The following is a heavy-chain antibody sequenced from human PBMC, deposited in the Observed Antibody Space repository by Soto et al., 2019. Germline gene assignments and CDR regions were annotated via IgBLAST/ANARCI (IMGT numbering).Heavy chain of an antibody. V-gene: IGHV3-21*04. Sequence: PGGFLRLSCAASGFTFSSYSMNWVRQAPGKGLEWVSSISSSSSYIYYADSVKGRFTISRDNAKNTLYLQMNSLRAEDTAVYYCAKENGYSSSWFEFDYWGQGTLVTVSS. CDR1: GFTFSSYS. D-gene: IGHD6-13*01. CDR2: ISSSSSYI. J-gene: IGHJ4*02. CDR3: AKENGYSSSWFEFDY.